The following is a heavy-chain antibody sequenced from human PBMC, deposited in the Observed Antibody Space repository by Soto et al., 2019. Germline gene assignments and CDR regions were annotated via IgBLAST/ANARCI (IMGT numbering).Heavy chain of an antibody. J-gene: IGHJ5*02. Sequence: QVQLVQSGAEVKKPGSSVKVSCKAPVDTFSTYTISWVRQAPGQGLEWMGRIIPTLGIIKYAQKFQGRVTITAHKSTSTAYMELTSLRFDDTAVYYCARGNSGSYAWFDPWGQGTLVTVSS. D-gene: IGHD1-26*01. CDR1: VDTFSTYT. CDR3: ARGNSGSYAWFDP. CDR2: IIPTLGII. V-gene: IGHV1-69*02.